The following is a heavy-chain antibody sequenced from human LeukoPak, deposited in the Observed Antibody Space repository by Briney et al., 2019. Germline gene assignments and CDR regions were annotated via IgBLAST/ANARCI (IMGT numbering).Heavy chain of an antibody. Sequence: GGSLRLSCAGSGFTFSNAWMSWVRQAPGKGLEWVGRVKSKTDGGTTDYAAPVKGRFTISRDDSKNTLYLQMNSLKTEDTAVYYCTTELYQLLSYYFDYWGQGTLVTVSS. CDR3: TTELYQLLSYYFDY. CDR1: GFTFSNAW. CDR2: VKSKTDGGTT. V-gene: IGHV3-15*01. D-gene: IGHD2-2*01. J-gene: IGHJ4*02.